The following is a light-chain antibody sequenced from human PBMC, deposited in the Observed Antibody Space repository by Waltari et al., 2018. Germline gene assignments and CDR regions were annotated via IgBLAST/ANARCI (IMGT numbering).Light chain of an antibody. J-gene: IGKJ1*01. CDR2: DAS. Sequence: EIALTQSLATLSLSPGERATLSCRASQSVSSYLAWYQQKPGQAPRLLIYDASNRATGIPARFSGSGSGTDFTLTISSLEPEDFAVYYCQQRSNWPRTFGQGTKVEIK. CDR1: QSVSSY. V-gene: IGKV3-11*01. CDR3: QQRSNWPRT.